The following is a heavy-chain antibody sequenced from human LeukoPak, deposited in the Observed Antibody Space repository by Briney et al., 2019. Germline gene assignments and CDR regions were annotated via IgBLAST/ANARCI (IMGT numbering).Heavy chain of an antibody. CDR3: ARDLYYYGSGSYYNVFTG. CDR2: INPNSGGT. D-gene: IGHD3-10*01. J-gene: IGHJ4*02. Sequence: ASVKVSCKASGYTFTGYYMHWVRQAPGQGLEWMGWINPNSGGTNYAQKFQGRVTMTRETSISTAYMELSRLRSDDTAVYYCARDLYYYGSGSYYNVFTGWGQGTLVTVSS. V-gene: IGHV1-2*02. CDR1: GYTFTGYY.